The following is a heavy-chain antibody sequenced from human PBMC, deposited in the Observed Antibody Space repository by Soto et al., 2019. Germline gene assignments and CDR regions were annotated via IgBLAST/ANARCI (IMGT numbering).Heavy chain of an antibody. J-gene: IGHJ6*03. Sequence: QVQLQQSGPGLVKPSQTLSLTCDISGDSVSSNSAAWNWIRQTQSRGLEWLGRTYYRSKWYINYAVSVKSRITVNPDTSKNQFSLQLNSVTPEDTAVYYCARGSWDDVTGHYYMDVWGKGTTVTVSS. V-gene: IGHV6-1*01. D-gene: IGHD1-1*01. CDR3: ARGSWDDVTGHYYMDV. CDR2: TYYRSKWYI. CDR1: GDSVSSNSAA.